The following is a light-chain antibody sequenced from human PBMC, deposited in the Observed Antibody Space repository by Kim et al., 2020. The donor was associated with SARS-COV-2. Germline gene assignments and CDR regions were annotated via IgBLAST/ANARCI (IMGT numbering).Light chain of an antibody. Sequence: DIQMTQSPSSLSASVGDRVTITCRASQSISNSLNWYQQKPGKAPKFLIYAASSLQSGVPSRFSGSGSGTDFTLTISSLQPEDFATYYCQQSYSTPPTFGQGTKVDIK. CDR2: AAS. CDR1: QSISNS. J-gene: IGKJ1*01. CDR3: QQSYSTPPT. V-gene: IGKV1-39*01.